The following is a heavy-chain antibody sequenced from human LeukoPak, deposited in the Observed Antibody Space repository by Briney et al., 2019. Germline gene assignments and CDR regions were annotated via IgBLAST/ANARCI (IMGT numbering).Heavy chain of an antibody. J-gene: IGHJ6*03. CDR1: GYTFTGYY. Sequence: ASVKVSCKASGYTFTGYYMHWVRQAPGQGLEWMGWINPNSGGTNYAQKFQGRVTMTRDTSISTAYMELSRLRSDDTAVYYCARGHRISDSGPYYYYYYMDVWGKGTTVTVSS. V-gene: IGHV1-2*02. D-gene: IGHD2/OR15-2a*01. CDR3: ARGHRISDSGPYYYYYYMDV. CDR2: INPNSGGT.